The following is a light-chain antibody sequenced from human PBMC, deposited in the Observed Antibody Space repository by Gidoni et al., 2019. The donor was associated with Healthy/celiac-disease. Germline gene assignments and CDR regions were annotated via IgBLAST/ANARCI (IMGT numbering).Light chain of an antibody. J-gene: IGKJ1*01. CDR3: QQYNSYSPWT. Sequence: DIQMTQSPSTLSASVGDRVTITCRASQSISSWLAWYQQKPGKAPKLLIYDASSLESGVPSRFSGSGSGTEFTLTISSLQPDDFATYYCQQYNSYSPWTLGXETKVEIK. CDR1: QSISSW. V-gene: IGKV1-5*01. CDR2: DAS.